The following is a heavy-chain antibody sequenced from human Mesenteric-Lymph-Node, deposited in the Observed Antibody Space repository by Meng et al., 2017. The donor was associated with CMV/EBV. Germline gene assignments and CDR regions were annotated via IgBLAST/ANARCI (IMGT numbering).Heavy chain of an antibody. CDR2: IYSGGST. D-gene: IGHD3-22*01. Sequence: GESLKISCAASGFTVSINYMSWVRQAPGKGLEWVSVIYSGGSTYYADSVKGRFTISRDNSKNTLYLQMNSLRAEDTAVYYCARAVSDVYYYYSSGYYWLDYWGQGTLVTVSS. CDR3: ARAVSDVYYYYSSGYYWLDY. CDR1: GFTVSINY. J-gene: IGHJ4*02. V-gene: IGHV3-53*01.